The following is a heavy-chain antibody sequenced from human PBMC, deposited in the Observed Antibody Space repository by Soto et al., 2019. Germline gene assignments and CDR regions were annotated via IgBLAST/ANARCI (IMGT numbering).Heavy chain of an antibody. Sequence: SETLSLTCTVSGGSVSSGSYYWSWARQPPGKGLEWIGYIYYSGSTNYNPSLKSRVTISVDTSKNQFSLKLSSVTAADTAVYYCARSDGRYWGQGTLVTVSS. CDR1: GGSVSSGSYY. J-gene: IGHJ4*02. CDR2: IYYSGST. CDR3: ARSDGRY. V-gene: IGHV4-61*01.